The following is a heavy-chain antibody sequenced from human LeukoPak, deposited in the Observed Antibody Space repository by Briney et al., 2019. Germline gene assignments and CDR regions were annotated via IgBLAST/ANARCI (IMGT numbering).Heavy chain of an antibody. Sequence: ASVKVSCKASGYTFTGYYMHWVRQAPGQGLEWMGWINPNSGGTNYAQKFQGRVTMTRDTSISTAYMELSRLRSDDTAVYYCARPTMIVSHFQHWGQGTLVTVSS. CDR2: INPNSGGT. D-gene: IGHD3-22*01. V-gene: IGHV1-2*02. CDR1: GYTFTGYY. CDR3: ARPTMIVSHFQH. J-gene: IGHJ1*01.